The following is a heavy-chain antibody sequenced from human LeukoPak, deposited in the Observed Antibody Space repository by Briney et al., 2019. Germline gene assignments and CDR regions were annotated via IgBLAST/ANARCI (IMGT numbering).Heavy chain of an antibody. D-gene: IGHD3-10*01. V-gene: IGHV4-4*07. CDR1: GGSITNYY. CDR3: ARGGRFPDS. J-gene: IGHJ4*02. Sequence: KPSETLSLTCTVSGGSITNYYWSWIRQLAGKGLEWIGRIYASGSTNYNPSLKSRVTMSVDSSKNQFSLNLSSVTAADTAVYYCARGGRFPDSWGQGTLVTVSS. CDR2: IYASGST.